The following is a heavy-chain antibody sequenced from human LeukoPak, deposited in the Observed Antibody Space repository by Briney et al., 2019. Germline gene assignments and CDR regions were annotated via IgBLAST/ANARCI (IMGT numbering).Heavy chain of an antibody. CDR2: IRYDGSNK. CDR1: GFTFSSYD. CDR3: AKGTVRFLEWGQRGYFDY. J-gene: IGHJ4*03. V-gene: IGHV3-30*02. D-gene: IGHD3-3*01. Sequence: GGSLRLSCATSGFTFSSYDMHWVRQAPGKGLEWVAFIRYDGSNKYYADSVKGRFTISRDNSKSTLYLQMNSLRAEDTAVYYCAKGTVRFLEWGQRGYFDYWGQGALVTVSS.